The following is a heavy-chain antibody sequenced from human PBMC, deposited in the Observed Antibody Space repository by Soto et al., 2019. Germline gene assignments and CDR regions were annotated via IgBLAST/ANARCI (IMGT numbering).Heavy chain of an antibody. CDR3: ARVGQNYCGMDV. CDR1: GYTFTTYV. CDR2: LNAGNDNT. J-gene: IGHJ6*02. Sequence: ASVKVSCKASGYTFTTYVMHWVRQAPGQRLEWMGWLNAGNDNTEYSQKLQGRVTITRDTSASTVYMELSSLSSEDTAVYYCARVGQNYCGMDVWGQ. D-gene: IGHD3-3*01. V-gene: IGHV1-3*01.